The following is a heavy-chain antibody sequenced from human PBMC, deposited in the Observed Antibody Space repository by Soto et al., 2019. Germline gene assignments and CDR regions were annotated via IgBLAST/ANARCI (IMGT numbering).Heavy chain of an antibody. J-gene: IGHJ4*02. Sequence: GGSLRLSCAASRFTFTNYAMTWVRQAPGKGLEWVSGISGDGDGTYYADSVKGRFTISRDNSKNTLYLQMNSLRGEDTAVYYCARDPYFESSGPVYWGQGTLVTVSS. CDR1: RFTFTNYA. V-gene: IGHV3-23*01. D-gene: IGHD3-22*01. CDR3: ARDPYFESSGPVY. CDR2: ISGDGDGT.